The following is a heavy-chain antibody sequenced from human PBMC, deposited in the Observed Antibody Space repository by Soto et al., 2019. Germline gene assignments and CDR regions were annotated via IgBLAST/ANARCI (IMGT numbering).Heavy chain of an antibody. V-gene: IGHV5-51*01. CDR3: ARLRRRDGYNVWYY. J-gene: IGHJ4*02. D-gene: IGHD5-12*01. Sequence: DSLTISCKGSGYSFTSYWIGLVRQMPGKGLEWMGIIYPGDSDTRYSPSFQGQVTISADKSISTAYLQWSSLKASDTAMYYCARLRRRDGYNVWYYWGQGTLVTVSS. CDR1: GYSFTSYW. CDR2: IYPGDSDT.